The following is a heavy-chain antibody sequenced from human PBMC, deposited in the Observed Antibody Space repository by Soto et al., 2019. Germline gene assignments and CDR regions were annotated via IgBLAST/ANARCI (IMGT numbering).Heavy chain of an antibody. V-gene: IGHV1-69*01. CDR3: ARVVLPADPFYYYGMEV. D-gene: IGHD2-2*01. CDR2: IIPALNRT. CDR1: GGSVINFA. Sequence: QEQLVQSGAEVKTPGSSVKVSCKASGGSVINFAMSWVRQGPGQGLEWMGAIIPALNRTNYAQKFRGRVTITADVSTRTAYMELSSLRSEDTALYFCARVVLPADPFYYYGMEVWGQGTTVTVSS. J-gene: IGHJ6*02.